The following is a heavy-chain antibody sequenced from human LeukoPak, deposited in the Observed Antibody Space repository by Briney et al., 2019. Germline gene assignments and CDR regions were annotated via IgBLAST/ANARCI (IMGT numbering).Heavy chain of an antibody. CDR2: ISYDGSNK. Sequence: GGSLRLSCAASGFTFSNYGMHWVRQAPGKGLEWVAVISYDGSNKYYADSVKGRFTISRDNSKNTLYLQMNSLRAEDTAVYYCARGGGIAQSRAFDPWGQGTLVTVSS. CDR3: ARGGGIAQSRAFDP. D-gene: IGHD2-15*01. J-gene: IGHJ5*02. CDR1: GFTFSNYG. V-gene: IGHV3-30*03.